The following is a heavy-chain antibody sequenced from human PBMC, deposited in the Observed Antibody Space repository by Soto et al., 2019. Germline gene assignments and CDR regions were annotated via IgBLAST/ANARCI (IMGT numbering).Heavy chain of an antibody. J-gene: IGHJ4*02. Sequence: PGGSLRLSCAASGFTFSSYSMNWVRQAPGKGLERVSSISSSSSYIYYADSVKGRFTISRDNAKNSLYLQMNSLRAEDTAVYYCTTDRPYDYDSSSHDHWGQGTVVTVSS. D-gene: IGHD3-22*01. CDR3: TTDRPYDYDSSSHDH. CDR2: ISSSSSYI. V-gene: IGHV3-21*03. CDR1: GFTFSSYS.